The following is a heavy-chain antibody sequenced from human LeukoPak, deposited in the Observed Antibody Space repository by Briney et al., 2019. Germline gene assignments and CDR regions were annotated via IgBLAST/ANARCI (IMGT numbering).Heavy chain of an antibody. CDR2: IYPGDSDT. Sequence: GESLKISCKGSGYSFTSYWIGWVRQMPGKGLEWMGIIYPGDSDTRYSPSFTGQVTISADKSISTAYLQWSSLKASDTAMYYCAVQYCSSTSCYSGFDPWGQGTLVTVSS. V-gene: IGHV5-51*01. D-gene: IGHD2-2*01. CDR1: GYSFTSYW. J-gene: IGHJ5*02. CDR3: AVQYCSSTSCYSGFDP.